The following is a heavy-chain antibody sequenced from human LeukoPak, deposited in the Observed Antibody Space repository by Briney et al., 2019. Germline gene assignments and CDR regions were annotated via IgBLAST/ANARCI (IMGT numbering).Heavy chain of an antibody. J-gene: IGHJ4*02. CDR3: ARDGAYDFWSGYPSYYFDY. Sequence: PGGSLRLSCAASGFTFSSYGMHWVRQAPGKGLEWVSYISSSGSTIYYADSVKGRFTISRDNAKNSLYLQMNSLRAEDTAVYYCARDGAYDFWSGYPSYYFDYWGQGTLVTVSS. CDR1: GFTFSSYG. D-gene: IGHD3-3*01. V-gene: IGHV3-48*04. CDR2: ISSSGSTI.